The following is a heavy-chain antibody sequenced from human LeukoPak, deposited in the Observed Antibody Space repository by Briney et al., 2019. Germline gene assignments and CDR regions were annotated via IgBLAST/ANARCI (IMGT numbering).Heavy chain of an antibody. CDR2: IYHSGST. J-gene: IGHJ5*02. D-gene: IGHD3-16*01. CDR3: ARGRNDYVWGSHANWFDR. CDR1: GVSISSGGYS. Sequence: PSETLSLTCAVSGVSISSGGYSWRWLRQPPGKGLEWIGYIYHSGSTYYNPSLKSRVTISVDRSKNQFSLKLSSVTAADTAVYYCARGRNDYVWGSHANWFDRWGQGTLVTVSS. V-gene: IGHV4-30-2*01.